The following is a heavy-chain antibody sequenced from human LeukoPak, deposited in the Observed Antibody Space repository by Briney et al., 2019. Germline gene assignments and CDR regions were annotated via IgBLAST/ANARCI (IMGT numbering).Heavy chain of an antibody. Sequence: GGSLILSCAASGFTFSSYAMSWVRQAPVKGLEWVSAISGSGGSTYYADSVKGRFTISRYNSKNTLYLQMNSLTAEKTAVYYCARLRRSYSFDYWGQGPLVNVSS. CDR3: ARLRRSYSFDY. J-gene: IGHJ4*02. CDR1: GFTFSSYA. D-gene: IGHD1-26*01. CDR2: ISGSGGST. V-gene: IGHV3-23*01.